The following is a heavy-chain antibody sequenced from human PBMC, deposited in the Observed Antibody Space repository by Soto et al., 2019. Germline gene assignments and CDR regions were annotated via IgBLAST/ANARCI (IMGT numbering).Heavy chain of an antibody. D-gene: IGHD2-15*01. CDR2: INRSGST. V-gene: IGHV4-34*01. Sequence: QVQLQQWGAGLLKPSETLSLTCAVYGGSFSGYYWSWIRQPPGKGLEWIGEINRSGSTNYNPSLKRRVPISVAPSKNQFSLKLSSVPAADTAVNYWASYASNSGGTETHSSGGRFTPWGQGPLVTV. CDR3: ASYASNSGGTETHSSGGRFTP. CDR1: GGSFSGYY. J-gene: IGHJ5*02.